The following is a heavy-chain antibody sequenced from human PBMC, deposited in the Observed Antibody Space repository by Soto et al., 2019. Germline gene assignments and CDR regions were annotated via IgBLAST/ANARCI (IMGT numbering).Heavy chain of an antibody. V-gene: IGHV3-30*18. CDR2: ISYDGSNK. J-gene: IGHJ4*02. CDR3: AKDPILQANCGGDCFFDY. Sequence: GGSLRLSCAASGFTFSSYGMHWVRQAPGKGLEWVAVISYDGSNKYYADSVKGRFTISRDNSKNTLYLQMNSLRAEDTAVYYCAKDPILQANCGGDCFFDYWGQGTLVTVSS. D-gene: IGHD2-21*02. CDR1: GFTFSSYG.